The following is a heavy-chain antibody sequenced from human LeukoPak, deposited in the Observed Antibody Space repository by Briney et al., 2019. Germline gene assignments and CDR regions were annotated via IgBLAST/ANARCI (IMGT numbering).Heavy chain of an antibody. J-gene: IGHJ4*02. V-gene: IGHV3-7*04. CDR3: ARSQSLGY. CDR2: IKHDGSDK. Sequence: GGSLRLSCAASGFTFSSYWMSWVRQAPGKGPEWVANIKHDGSDKYYVDSVKGRFTISRDNAENSLYLQMNSLRAEDTAMYYCARSQSLGYWGQGTLVTVSS. CDR1: GFTFSSYW.